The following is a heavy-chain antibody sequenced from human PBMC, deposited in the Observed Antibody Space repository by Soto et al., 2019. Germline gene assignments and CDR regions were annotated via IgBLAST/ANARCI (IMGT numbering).Heavy chain of an antibody. Sequence: GGSLRLSCAASGFTFSNAWMNWVRQAPGKGLEWVGRIRSKTNSGATEYAASVKGRFTISRDDSKNTPYLQINSLKTEDTAVYYCTRIPPGYCSGGSCYFTDYWGQGTLVTVSS. J-gene: IGHJ4*02. CDR2: IRSKTNSGAT. CDR1: GFTFSNAW. D-gene: IGHD2-15*01. CDR3: TRIPPGYCSGGSCYFTDY. V-gene: IGHV3-15*01.